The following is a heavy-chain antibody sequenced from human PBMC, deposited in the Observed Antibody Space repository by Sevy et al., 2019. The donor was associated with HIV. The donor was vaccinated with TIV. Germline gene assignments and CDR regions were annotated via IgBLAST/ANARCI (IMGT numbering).Heavy chain of an antibody. CDR3: ARDWGYDLPLPYYFDY. Sequence: GGSLRLSCAVSGFTFSSYSMNWVRQAPGKGLEWVSYISSSSSTIYYADSVKGRFTISRDNAKNSLYLQMNSLRDEDTAVYYCARDWGYDLPLPYYFDYWGQGTLVTVSS. J-gene: IGHJ4*02. CDR2: ISSSSSTI. V-gene: IGHV3-48*02. CDR1: GFTFSSYS. D-gene: IGHD5-12*01.